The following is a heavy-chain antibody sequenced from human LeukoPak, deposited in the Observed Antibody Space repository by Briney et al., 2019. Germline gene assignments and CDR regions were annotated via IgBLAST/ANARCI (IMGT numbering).Heavy chain of an antibody. Sequence: SETLSLTCAVSGYSISSGYYWGWIRQPPGKGLEWIGSIYHSGSTYYNPSLKSRVTISVDTSKNQFSLKLSSVTAADTAVYYRARVSGLIDYWGQGTLVTVSS. V-gene: IGHV4-38-2*01. D-gene: IGHD1-26*01. J-gene: IGHJ4*02. CDR3: ARVSGLIDY. CDR1: GYSISSGYY. CDR2: IYHSGST.